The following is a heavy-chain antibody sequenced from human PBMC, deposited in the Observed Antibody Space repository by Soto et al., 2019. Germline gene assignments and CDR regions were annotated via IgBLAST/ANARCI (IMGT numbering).Heavy chain of an antibody. V-gene: IGHV1-2*02. CDR1: GYTFTGYY. CDR3: ARERTYNWNDGGGDYYYGMDV. CDR2: INPNSGGT. D-gene: IGHD1-20*01. J-gene: IGHJ6*02. Sequence: QVQLVQSGAEVKKPGASVKVSCKASGYTFTGYYMHWVRQAPGQGLEWMGWINPNSGGTNYAQKFQGRVTMTRDTSISTAYMELSRLRSDDTVVYYCARERTYNWNDGGGDYYYGMDVWGQGTTVTVSS.